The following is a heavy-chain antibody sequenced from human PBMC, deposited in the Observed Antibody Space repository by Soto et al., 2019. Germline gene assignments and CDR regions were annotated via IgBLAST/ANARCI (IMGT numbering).Heavy chain of an antibody. CDR2: IKSKTDGGTT. Sequence: AGSLRLSCAASGFTFSNAWMNWVRQATGKGLEWVGRIKSKTDGGTTDYAAPVKGRFTISRDDSKNTLYLQMNSLKTEDTAVYYCTTVGVVVEAATPSYGMDVWGQGTTVTVSS. CDR3: TTVGVVVEAATPSYGMDV. D-gene: IGHD2-15*01. CDR1: GFTFSNAW. V-gene: IGHV3-15*07. J-gene: IGHJ6*02.